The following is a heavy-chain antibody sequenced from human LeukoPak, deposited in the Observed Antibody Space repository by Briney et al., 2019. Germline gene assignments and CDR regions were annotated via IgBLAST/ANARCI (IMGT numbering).Heavy chain of an antibody. CDR3: AKQYSNRVYYFDY. CDR1: GFTFSSYW. CDR2: IKQDGSEK. Sequence: GGSLRLSCAASGFTFSSYWMSWVRQAPGKGLEWVANIKQDGSEKYYVDSVKGRFTISRDNSKNTLYLQMNSLRAEDTAVYYCAKQYSNRVYYFDYWGQGTLVTVSS. D-gene: IGHD6-13*01. J-gene: IGHJ4*02. V-gene: IGHV3-7*01.